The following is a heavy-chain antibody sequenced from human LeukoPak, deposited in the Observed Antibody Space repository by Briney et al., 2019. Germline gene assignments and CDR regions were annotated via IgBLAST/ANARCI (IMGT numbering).Heavy chain of an antibody. J-gene: IGHJ4*02. CDR2: ISAYNGNT. D-gene: IGHD4-17*01. CDR3: ARDWHDYGDYYYFDY. Sequence: ASVKVSCKASGYTFTSYGISWVRQAPGQGLEWMGWISAYNGNTNYAQKLQGRVTMTTDTSTSTAYMELRSLRSDDTAVYYCARDWHDYGDYYYFDYWGQGTLDTVSS. CDR1: GYTFTSYG. V-gene: IGHV1-18*01.